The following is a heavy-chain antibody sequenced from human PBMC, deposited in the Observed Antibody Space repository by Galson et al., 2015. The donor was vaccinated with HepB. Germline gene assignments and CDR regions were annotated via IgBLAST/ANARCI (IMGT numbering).Heavy chain of an antibody. D-gene: IGHD3-3*01. Sequence: SLRLSCAASGFTLNSYAMSWVRQAPGKGLEWVSAISGSGGSTYYADSVEGRFTISRDNSKNTLYLQMNSLRAEDTAVYYCAQEGDYDFWSGYYRDDYYYYGMDVWGQGTTVTVSS. CDR2: ISGSGGST. V-gene: IGHV3-23*01. J-gene: IGHJ6*02. CDR3: AQEGDYDFWSGYYRDDYYYYGMDV. CDR1: GFTLNSYA.